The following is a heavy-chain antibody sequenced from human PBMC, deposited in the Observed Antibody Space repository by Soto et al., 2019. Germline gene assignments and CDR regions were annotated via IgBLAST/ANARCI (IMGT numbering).Heavy chain of an antibody. D-gene: IGHD6-13*01. CDR3: ARVAQQQLDPYYYYGMDV. CDR1: GGSISSYY. CDR2: IYTSGST. J-gene: IGHJ6*02. Sequence: LSLTCTVSGGSISSYYWSWIRQPAGKGLEWIGRIYTSGSTNYNPSLKSRVTMSVDTSKNQFSLKLSSVTAADTAVYYCARVAQQQLDPYYYYGMDVWGQGTTVTVSS. V-gene: IGHV4-4*07.